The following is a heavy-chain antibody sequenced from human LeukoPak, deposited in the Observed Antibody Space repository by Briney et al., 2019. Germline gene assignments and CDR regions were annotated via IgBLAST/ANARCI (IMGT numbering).Heavy chain of an antibody. CDR2: ISGGGGTT. J-gene: IGHJ4*02. Sequence: GGSLRLSCAASGFTFVSYAMNWVRQAPGKGLEWVSAISGGGGTTYYADSVKGRFTISRDNSKNTLYLQMNSLRAEDTAVYYCARDNGPGFDYWGQGTLVTVSS. CDR1: GFTFVSYA. V-gene: IGHV3-23*01. CDR3: ARDNGPGFDY. D-gene: IGHD1-14*01.